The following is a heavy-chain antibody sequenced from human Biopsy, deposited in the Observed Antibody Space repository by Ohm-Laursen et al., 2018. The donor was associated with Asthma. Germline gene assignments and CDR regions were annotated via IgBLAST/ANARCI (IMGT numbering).Heavy chain of an antibody. CDR3: ARDRGYFLAH. D-gene: IGHD2/OR15-2a*01. J-gene: IGHJ4*02. CDR2: ISESGNTR. CDR1: GFTFSSYG. Sequence: SLRLSCTASGFTFSSYGMNWVRQAPGKGLEWVSFISESGNTRYNADSVKGRFTISRDNAKNSLYLQMNSLRDEDTAVYYCARDRGYFLAHWGQGTLVTVSS. V-gene: IGHV3-48*02.